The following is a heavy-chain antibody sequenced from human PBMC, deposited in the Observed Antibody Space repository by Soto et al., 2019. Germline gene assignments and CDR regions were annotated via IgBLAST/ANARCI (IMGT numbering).Heavy chain of an antibody. CDR1: GDTFSNFA. Sequence: QMRLVQSGAEVKKPGSSVKVSCKASGDTFSNFAFSWVRRAPGQGLEWMGGINPMFIEPDYAQKFRDRITIVAGESTGTVDLEVPSLGSDAPGVYFGSRDPQSTGWGSHAFYGVEVWGQGTTVTVTS. CDR2: INPMFIEP. V-gene: IGHV1-69*01. D-gene: IGHD2-8*02. J-gene: IGHJ6*02. CDR3: SRDPQSTGWGSHAFYGVEV.